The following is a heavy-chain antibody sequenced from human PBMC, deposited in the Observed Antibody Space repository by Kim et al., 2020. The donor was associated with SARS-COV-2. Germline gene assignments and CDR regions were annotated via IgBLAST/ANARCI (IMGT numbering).Heavy chain of an antibody. CDR2: IIFIFGTA. Sequence: SVKVSCKASGGTFSSYVISWVRQAPGQGLEWLGGIIFIFGTAKYAPKFQGRVTITADESTSTDYMELSSLRSEGTAVYYCARDFLEGIVSSGYFDYWGQGTLVTVSS. J-gene: IGHJ4*02. D-gene: IGHD3-22*01. V-gene: IGHV1-69*13. CDR1: GGTFSSYV. CDR3: ARDFLEGIVSSGYFDY.